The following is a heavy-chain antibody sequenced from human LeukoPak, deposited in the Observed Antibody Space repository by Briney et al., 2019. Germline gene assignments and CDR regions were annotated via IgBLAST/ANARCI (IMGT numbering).Heavy chain of an antibody. CDR3: ASDSVGYYYGMDV. D-gene: IGHD4-23*01. J-gene: IGHJ6*02. Sequence: SQTLSLTCTVSGGSISSGGYYWSWIRQHPGKGLEWIGYIYYSGSTYYNPSLKSRVTISVDTSKNQFSLKLSSVTAADTAVYYCASDSVGYYYGMDVWGQGTTVTVSS. CDR2: IYYSGST. CDR1: GGSISSGGYY. V-gene: IGHV4-31*03.